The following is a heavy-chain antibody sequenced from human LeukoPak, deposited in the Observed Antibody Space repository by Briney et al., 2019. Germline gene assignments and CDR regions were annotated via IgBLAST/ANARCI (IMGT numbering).Heavy chain of an antibody. CDR3: ARRGYSDYGLDS. Sequence: SETLSLTCAVYGGSFSGYYWSWIRQPPGKGLEWIGEINHSGSTHYNPALKSRLTISADMSKNQFALKMSSVTAADTAVYYCARRGYSDYGLDSWGQGTLVTVSS. CDR2: INHSGST. CDR1: GGSFSGYY. J-gene: IGHJ5*01. D-gene: IGHD5-12*01. V-gene: IGHV4-34*01.